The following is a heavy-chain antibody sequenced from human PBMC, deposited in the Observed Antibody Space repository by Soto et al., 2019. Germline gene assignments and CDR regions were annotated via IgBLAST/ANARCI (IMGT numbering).Heavy chain of an antibody. CDR1: GGSFSGYY. J-gene: IGHJ6*03. CDR3: ARGDIVVVPAAMRGYYYYMDV. CDR2: INHSGST. V-gene: IGHV4-34*01. Sequence: SETLSLTCAVYGGSFSGYYWSWIRQPPGKGLKWIGEINHSGSTNYNPSLKSRVTISVDTSKNQFSLKLSSVTAADTAVYYCARGDIVVVPAAMRGYYYYMDVWGKGTTVTVSS. D-gene: IGHD2-2*01.